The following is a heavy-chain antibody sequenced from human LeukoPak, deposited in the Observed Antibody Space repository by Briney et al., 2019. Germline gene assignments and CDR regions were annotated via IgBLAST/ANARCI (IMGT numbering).Heavy chain of an antibody. CDR3: ARGALTTTSTFDS. J-gene: IGHJ4*02. V-gene: IGHV4-59*13. CDR1: GGSISRYY. CDR2: IYYSGST. Sequence: SETLSLTCAVSGGSISRYYWSRIRQPPGKGLEWIGYIYYSGSTNYNPSLKSRVTLSVDTSKNQFSLKLSSVTAADTAVYYCARGALTTTSTFDSWGQGTLVTVSS. D-gene: IGHD4-11*01.